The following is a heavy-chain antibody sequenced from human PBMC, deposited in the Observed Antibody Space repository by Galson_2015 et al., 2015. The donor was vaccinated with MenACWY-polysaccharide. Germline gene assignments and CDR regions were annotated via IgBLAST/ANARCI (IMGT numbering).Heavy chain of an antibody. CDR2: ISYDGSNK. D-gene: IGHD7-27*01. J-gene: IGHJ6*02. CDR1: GFTFSSYA. CDR3: ARDWGSDYYYGMDV. Sequence: SLRLSCAASGFTFSSYAMHWVRQAPGKGLEWVAVISYDGSNKYYADSMKGRFTISRDNSKNTLYLQMNSLRAEDTAVYYCARDWGSDYYYGMDVWGQGTTVTVSS. V-gene: IGHV3-30-3*01.